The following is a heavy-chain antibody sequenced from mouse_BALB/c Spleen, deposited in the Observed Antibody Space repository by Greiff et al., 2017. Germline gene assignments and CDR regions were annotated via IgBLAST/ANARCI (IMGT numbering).Heavy chain of an antibody. Sequence: VQGVESGAELVKPGASVKLSCKASGYTFTSYYMYWVKQRPGQGLEWIGEINPSNGGTNFNEKFKSKATLTVDKSSSTAYMQLSSLTSEDSAVYYCTRRLYAMDYWGQGTSVTVSS. V-gene: IGHV1S81*02. CDR2: INPSNGGT. CDR1: GYTFTSYY. J-gene: IGHJ4*01. CDR3: TRRLYAMDY.